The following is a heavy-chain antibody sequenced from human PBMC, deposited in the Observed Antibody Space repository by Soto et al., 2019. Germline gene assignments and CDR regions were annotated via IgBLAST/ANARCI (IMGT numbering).Heavy chain of an antibody. D-gene: IGHD3-16*01. CDR1: GFTFRNYD. V-gene: IGHV3-30*18. Sequence: GGSLRLSCAASGFTFRNYDMHWVRQAPGKGLEWVAAISYDGTHQHYVDSVRGRFTISRDTSTNTVYLQMNSLRAEDTAVYYCEKDRGSPYLDNWSQGTLVTVSS. J-gene: IGHJ4*02. CDR3: EKDRGSPYLDN. CDR2: ISYDGTHQ.